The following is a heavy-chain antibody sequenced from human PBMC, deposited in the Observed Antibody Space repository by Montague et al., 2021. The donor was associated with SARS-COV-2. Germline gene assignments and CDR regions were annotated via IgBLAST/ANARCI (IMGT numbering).Heavy chain of an antibody. V-gene: IGHV3-13*01. CDR2: IGTAGDT. CDR1: GFTFSRYD. CDR3: ARGNVDTEVGLPLYYYYYYMDV. J-gene: IGHJ6*03. D-gene: IGHD5-18*01. Sequence: SLRLSCAASGFTFSRYDMHWVRQATGKGLEWVSVIGTAGDTYYPXSVKGRFTISRENAKNSLYLQMNSLRAGDTAVYYCARGNVDTEVGLPLYYYYYYMDVWGKGTTVTVSS.